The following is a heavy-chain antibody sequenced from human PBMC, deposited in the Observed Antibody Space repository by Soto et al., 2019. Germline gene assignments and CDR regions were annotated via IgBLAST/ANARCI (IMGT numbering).Heavy chain of an antibody. CDR1: AGIFSQYE. CDR2: IKHSSSR. V-gene: IGHV4-34*01. J-gene: IGHJ3*02. D-gene: IGHD6-19*01. Sequence: LSPTSAVAAGIFSQYEWDCNRQLHGHGLVWMEKIKHSSSRTYNPSLRSRVSISLDMSRNQFSLSLSSVTAADTAVYYCARGGSSDWQVALDMWGQGTMVT. CDR3: ARGGSSDWQVALDM.